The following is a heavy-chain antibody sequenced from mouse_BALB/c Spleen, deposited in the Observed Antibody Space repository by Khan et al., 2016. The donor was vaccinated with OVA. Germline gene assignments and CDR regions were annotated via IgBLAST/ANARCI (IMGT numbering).Heavy chain of an antibody. CDR3: ARSTYRYAFAY. Sequence: EVQLQESGPSLVKPSQTLSLTCSVTGDSITSGYWSWIRKFPGHKLEYMGYMIYSGNTYYNPSLKSRISIPLHTPRTQYFLQLKSVTTEDTASYYCARSTYRYAFAYWGQGTLVTVSA. J-gene: IGHJ3*01. V-gene: IGHV3-8*02. CDR1: GDSITSGY. CDR2: MIYSGNT. D-gene: IGHD2-14*01.